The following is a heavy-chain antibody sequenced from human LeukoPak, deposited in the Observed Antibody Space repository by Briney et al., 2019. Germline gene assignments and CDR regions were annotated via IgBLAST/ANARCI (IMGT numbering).Heavy chain of an antibody. Sequence: GGSLRLSCAASGFAFNTYWMHWVRQAPGKGLGWVSRINPDGRTIIYADSVKGRFTISRDSAKNTLYLQMNSLRAEDTAVYYCAREDIAVSTYYYYYYMDVWGKGTTVTVSS. CDR3: AREDIAVSTYYYYYYMDV. CDR1: GFAFNTYW. D-gene: IGHD2-15*01. CDR2: INPDGRTI. V-gene: IGHV3-74*01. J-gene: IGHJ6*03.